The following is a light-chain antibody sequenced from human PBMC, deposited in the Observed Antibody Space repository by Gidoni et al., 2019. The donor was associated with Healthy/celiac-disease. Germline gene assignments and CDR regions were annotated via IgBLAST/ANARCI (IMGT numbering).Light chain of an antibody. CDR1: SSDVGGYNY. CDR3: SSYAGSNDLV. J-gene: IGLJ2*01. V-gene: IGLV2-8*01. Sequence: QSALTQPPSAPGSPGQPVTISCTGTSSDVGGYNYVTCYQPHPVKAPKLLIYEVHKRPAGVPDRFSGSKSGNTASLTVSGLQAEDEADYYCSSYAGSNDLVFGGGTKLTVL. CDR2: EVH.